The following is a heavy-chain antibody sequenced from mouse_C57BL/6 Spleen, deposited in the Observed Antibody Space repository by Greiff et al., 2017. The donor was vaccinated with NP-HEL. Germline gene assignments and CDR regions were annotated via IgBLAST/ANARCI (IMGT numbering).Heavy chain of an antibody. CDR3: ARDRGDYGGFAY. CDR1: GFTFSSYA. CDR2: ISDGGSYT. J-gene: IGHJ3*01. Sequence: EVQGVESGGGLVKPGGSLKLSCAASGFTFSSYAMSWVRQTPEKRLEWVATISDGGSYTYYPDNVKGRFTISRDNAKNNLYLQMSHLKSEDTAMYYCARDRGDYGGFAYWGQGTLVTVSA. D-gene: IGHD2-4*01. V-gene: IGHV5-4*01.